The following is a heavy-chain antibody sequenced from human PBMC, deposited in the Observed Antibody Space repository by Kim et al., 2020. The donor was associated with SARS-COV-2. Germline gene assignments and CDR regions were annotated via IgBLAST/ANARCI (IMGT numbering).Heavy chain of an antibody. CDR1: GGSISSYY. CDR2: IYYSGST. D-gene: IGHD6-6*01. Sequence: SETLSLTCTVSGGSISSYYWSWIRQPPGKGLEWIGYIYYSGSTNYNPSLKSRVTISVDTSKNQFSLKLSSVTAADTAVYYCASIYQAGDSSSSGIDYWGQGTLVTVSS. V-gene: IGHV4-59*01. CDR3: ASIYQAGDSSSSGIDY. J-gene: IGHJ4*02.